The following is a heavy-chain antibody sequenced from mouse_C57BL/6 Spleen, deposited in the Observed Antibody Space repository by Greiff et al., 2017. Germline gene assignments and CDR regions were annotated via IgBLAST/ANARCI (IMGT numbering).Heavy chain of an antibody. V-gene: IGHV5-6*01. J-gene: IGHJ4*01. CDR1: GFTFSSYG. CDR2: ISSCGSYT. Sequence: EVQLLESGGDLVKPGGSLKLSCAASGFTFSSYGMSWVRQTPDKRLEWVATISSCGSYTYYPHSVKGRFTISRDNAKNTLYLQRSSMKSYDTAMYYCARDGSSGYYYAMDYWGQGTSVTVSS. CDR3: ARDGSSGYYYAMDY. D-gene: IGHD1-1*01.